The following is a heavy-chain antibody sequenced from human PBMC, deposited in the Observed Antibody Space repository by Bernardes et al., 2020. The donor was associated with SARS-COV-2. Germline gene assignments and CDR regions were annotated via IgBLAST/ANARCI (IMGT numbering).Heavy chain of an antibody. D-gene: IGHD3-16*01. CDR2: ISYDGSNK. CDR3: VKDYYDSGHGAHDY. Sequence: GGSLRLSCAASGFTFSSYGMHWVRQAPGKGLEWVAVISYDGSNKYYADSVKGRFTISRDNSKKTLNLQMNSLSAEDTAVYYCVKDYYDSGHGAHDYWGQGTLVIVSS. CDR1: GFTFSSYG. V-gene: IGHV3-30*18. J-gene: IGHJ4*02.